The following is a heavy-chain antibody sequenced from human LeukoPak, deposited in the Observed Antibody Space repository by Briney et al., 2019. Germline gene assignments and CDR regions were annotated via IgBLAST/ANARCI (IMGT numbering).Heavy chain of an antibody. Sequence: PGGSLRLSCAASGFTFSSYSMNWVRQAPGKGLEWVSSISSSSSYIYYADSVKGRLTISRDNAKNSLYLQMKSLRAEDTAVNYWARALAIVVATGQDFWGQGTLVTVSS. CDR1: GFTFSSYS. D-gene: IGHD1-26*01. V-gene: IGHV3-21*01. J-gene: IGHJ4*02. CDR2: ISSSSSYI. CDR3: ARALAIVVATGQDF.